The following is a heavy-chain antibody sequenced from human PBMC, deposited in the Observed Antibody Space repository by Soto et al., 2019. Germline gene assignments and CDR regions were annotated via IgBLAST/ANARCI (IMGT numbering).Heavy chain of an antibody. CDR3: ARVLPAGGAFDI. CDR2: IYYSGST. V-gene: IGHV4-59*01. D-gene: IGHD3-16*01. CDR1: GGSISSYY. Sequence: SETLSLTGTVSGGSISSYYWSWIRQPPGKGLEWIGYIYYSGSTNYNPSLKSRVTISVDTSKNQFSLKLSSVTAADTAVYYCARVLPAGGAFDIWGQGTMVTVSS. J-gene: IGHJ3*02.